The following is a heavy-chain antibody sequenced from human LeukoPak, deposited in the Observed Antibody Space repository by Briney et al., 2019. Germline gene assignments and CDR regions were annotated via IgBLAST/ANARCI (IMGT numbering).Heavy chain of an antibody. D-gene: IGHD3-10*01. V-gene: IGHV4-4*07. Sequence: PSETLSLTCTVSGVSLSSYYWTWIRQPAGKGLEWIGRISTSGSTNCNPSLKSRATMSVDTSKNQFSLKLSSVTAADTALYYCARDDLVRGGNNWFDPWGQGALVTVSS. CDR1: GVSLSSYY. CDR2: ISTSGST. CDR3: ARDDLVRGGNNWFDP. J-gene: IGHJ5*02.